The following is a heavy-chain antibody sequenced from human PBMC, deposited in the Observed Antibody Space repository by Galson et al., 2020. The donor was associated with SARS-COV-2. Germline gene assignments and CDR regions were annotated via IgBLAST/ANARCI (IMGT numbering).Heavy chain of an antibody. V-gene: IGHV4-30-2*01. D-gene: IGHD4-17*01. Sequence: ETSETLSLTCTVSGVSIISGRYSWSWVRQPPGKGLEWIGFVSHDGATNYNLSLKGRVNISVDTSKNQFSLNRSSLTATDTAVYYCVRSSRDNGVAYFDPWGHGALVTVSS. CDR2: VSHDGAT. CDR3: VRSSRDNGVAYFDP. J-gene: IGHJ5*02. CDR1: GVSIISGRYS.